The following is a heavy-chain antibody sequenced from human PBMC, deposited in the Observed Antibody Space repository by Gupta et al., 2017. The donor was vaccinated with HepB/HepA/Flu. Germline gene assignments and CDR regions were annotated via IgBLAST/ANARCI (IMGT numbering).Heavy chain of an antibody. V-gene: IGHV4-31*03. CDR3: ARVHVVVPAAKNWFDP. D-gene: IGHD2-2*01. CDR1: GGPISSGGYY. J-gene: IGHJ5*02. CDR2: IYYSGST. Sequence: QVQLQESGPGLVKPSQTLSLTCTVSGGPISSGGYYWSWIRQHPGKGLEWIGYIYYSGSTYYHPSLKIRVTISVDTSKNQFSLKLSSVTAADTAVYYCARVHVVVPAAKNWFDPWGQGTLVTVSS.